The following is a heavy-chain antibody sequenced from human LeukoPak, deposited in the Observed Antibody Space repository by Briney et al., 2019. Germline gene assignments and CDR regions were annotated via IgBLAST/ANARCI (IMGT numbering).Heavy chain of an antibody. CDR1: GFTFGDYA. D-gene: IGHD6-13*01. Sequence: GGSLRLSCTASGFTFGDYAMSWVRQAPGKGLEWVGFIRSKAYGGTTEYAASVKGRFTISRDDSKSIAYLQMNSLKTEDTAVYYCTRDRASSWYGGDFDYWGQGTLVTVSS. CDR2: IRSKAYGGTT. CDR3: TRDRASSWYGGDFDY. V-gene: IGHV3-49*04. J-gene: IGHJ4*02.